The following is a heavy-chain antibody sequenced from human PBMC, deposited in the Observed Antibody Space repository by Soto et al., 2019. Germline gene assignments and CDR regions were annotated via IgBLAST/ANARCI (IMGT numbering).Heavy chain of an antibody. CDR2: IIPIFGTA. Sequence: SVKVSCKASGGTFSSYAISWVRQAPGQGLEWMGGIIPIFGTANYAQKFQGRVAITADESTSTAYMELSSLRSEDTAVYYCARQASGMRPFDYWGQGTLVTVSS. D-gene: IGHD6-19*01. CDR3: ARQASGMRPFDY. J-gene: IGHJ4*02. CDR1: GGTFSSYA. V-gene: IGHV1-69*13.